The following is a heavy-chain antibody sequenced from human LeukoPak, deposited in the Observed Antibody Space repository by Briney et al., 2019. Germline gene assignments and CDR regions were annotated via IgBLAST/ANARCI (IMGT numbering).Heavy chain of an antibody. V-gene: IGHV3-48*02. Sequence: GGSLRLSCAASGFTFSSYSMNWVRQTPGKGLEWVSYIGTSSSTIYYADSVKGRFTISRDNAKNSLYLQMNSLRDEDTAVYYCARHDYGGNSGDYWGQGTLVTVSS. D-gene: IGHD4-23*01. CDR3: ARHDYGGNSGDY. CDR2: IGTSSSTI. J-gene: IGHJ4*02. CDR1: GFTFSSYS.